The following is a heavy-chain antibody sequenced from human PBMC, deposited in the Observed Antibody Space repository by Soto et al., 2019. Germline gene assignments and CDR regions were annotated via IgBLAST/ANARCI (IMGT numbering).Heavy chain of an antibody. V-gene: IGHV1-69*13. CDR1: GGTFSSYA. CDR3: ARVGYDSSGYHYYYYGMDV. Sequence: SVKVSCKASGGTFSSYAISWVRQAPGQGLEWMGGIIPIFGTANYAQKFQGRVTITADESTSTAYMELNSLRSEDTAVYYCARVGYDSSGYHYYYYGMDVWGQGTTVTVSS. D-gene: IGHD3-22*01. J-gene: IGHJ6*02. CDR2: IIPIFGTA.